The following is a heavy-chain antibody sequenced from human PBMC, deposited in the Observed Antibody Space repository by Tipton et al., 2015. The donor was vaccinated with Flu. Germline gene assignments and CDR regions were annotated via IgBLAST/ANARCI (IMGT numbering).Heavy chain of an antibody. V-gene: IGHV4-59*13. D-gene: IGHD2/OR15-2a*01. CDR2: IFYTGNT. J-gene: IGHJ5*02. CDR3: ARVNRSWLVP. Sequence: LRLSCSLSGGSISDYYYTWIRQPPGKGLEWIGSIFYTGNTDYSPSLKSRVTISLDTSKNQFSLELTSMTAADTAVYYCARVNRSWLVPWGQGTLVTVSS. CDR1: GGSISDYY.